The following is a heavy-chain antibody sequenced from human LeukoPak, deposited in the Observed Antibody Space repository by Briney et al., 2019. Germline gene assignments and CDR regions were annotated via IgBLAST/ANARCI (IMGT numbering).Heavy chain of an antibody. CDR1: GFTFSTYW. Sequence: GGSLRLSWAASGFTFSTYWMNWVRQAPGKGLEWVANIKQDGSEKYYVDSVKGRFTVSRDNAKNSLYLQMDSLRAEDTAVYYCTRAVGSGWYFDYWGQGILVTVSS. CDR3: TRAVGSGWYFDY. J-gene: IGHJ4*02. D-gene: IGHD6-19*01. V-gene: IGHV3-7*01. CDR2: IKQDGSEK.